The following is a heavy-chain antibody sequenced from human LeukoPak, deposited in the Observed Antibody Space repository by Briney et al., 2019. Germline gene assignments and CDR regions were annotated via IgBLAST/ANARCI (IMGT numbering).Heavy chain of an antibody. Sequence: GSLRLSCVASGFTFRTYAMSWVRQAPGKGLEWVSGISGSGGTTYYADSVKGWFTISRDNSKNTLYLQMNSLRAEDTAVYYCAKDGPASGDYWGQGTLVTVSS. V-gene: IGHV3-23*01. CDR3: AKDGPASGDY. CDR2: ISGSGGTT. CDR1: GFTFRTYA. D-gene: IGHD2-2*01. J-gene: IGHJ4*02.